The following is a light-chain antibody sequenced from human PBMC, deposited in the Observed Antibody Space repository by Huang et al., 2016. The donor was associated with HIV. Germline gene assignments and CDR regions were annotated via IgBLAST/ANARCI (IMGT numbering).Light chain of an antibody. CDR2: AVS. J-gene: IGKJ2*01. Sequence: DIQMTQSPSSLSASVGDRVIITCRASQAINTYLNWYNQKLGKAPKLLISAVSSLQSGVPSRFSGSGTGTDFTLTISSLQPEDSATYYCQQSYRTPYTFGQGTKVEI. CDR3: QQSYRTPYT. V-gene: IGKV1-39*01. CDR1: QAINTY.